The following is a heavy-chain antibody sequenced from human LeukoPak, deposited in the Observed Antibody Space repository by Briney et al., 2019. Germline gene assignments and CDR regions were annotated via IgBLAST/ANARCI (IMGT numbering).Heavy chain of an antibody. V-gene: IGHV3-21*01. Sequence: PGGSLRLSCAASGFTFSSYSMNWVRQAPGKGLEWVSSISSSSSYIYYADSVTGRFTISRDNAKNSLYLQMNSLRAEDTAVYYCARLYCSGGSCYDYWGQGTLVTVSS. CDR3: ARLYCSGGSCYDY. J-gene: IGHJ4*02. CDR1: GFTFSSYS. CDR2: ISSSSSYI. D-gene: IGHD2-15*01.